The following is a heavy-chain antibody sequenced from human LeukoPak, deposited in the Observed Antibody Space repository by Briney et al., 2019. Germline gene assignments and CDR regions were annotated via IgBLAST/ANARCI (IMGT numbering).Heavy chain of an antibody. CDR1: GYTFSIYY. CDR3: ASFDYYDYGWFDP. V-gene: IGHV1-46*01. D-gene: IGHD3-22*01. CDR2: INPSGGST. J-gene: IGHJ5*02. Sequence: ASVKVSCKASGYTFSIYYMHWVRQAPGQGLEWMGAINPSGGSTSYAQKFQGRVTMTRDMSTSTVYMDLSSLRSEDTAVYYCASFDYYDYGWFDPWGQGTLVTVSS.